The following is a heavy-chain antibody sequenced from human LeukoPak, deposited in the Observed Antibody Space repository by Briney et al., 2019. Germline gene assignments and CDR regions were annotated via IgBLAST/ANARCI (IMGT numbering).Heavy chain of an antibody. CDR2: IIPIFGTA. D-gene: IGHD3-22*01. V-gene: IGHV1-69*13. Sequence: SVKVSCRASGGTFSSYAISWVRQAPGQGLEWMGGIIPIFGTANYAQKFQGRVTITADESTSTAYMELSSLRSEDTAVYYCASNIDYYDSSGYLTGDYWGQGTLVTVSS. CDR3: ASNIDYYDSSGYLTGDY. CDR1: GGTFSSYA. J-gene: IGHJ4*02.